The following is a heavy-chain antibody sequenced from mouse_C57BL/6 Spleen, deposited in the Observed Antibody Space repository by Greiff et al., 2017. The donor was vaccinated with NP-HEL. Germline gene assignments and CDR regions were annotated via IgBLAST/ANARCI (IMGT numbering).Heavy chain of an antibody. CDR2: IDPETGGT. Sequence: QVQLQQSGAELVRPGASVTLSCKASGYTFTDYEMHWVKQTPVHGLEWIGAIDPETGGTAYNQKFKGKAILTADKSSSTAYMELRSLTSEDSAVYYCTRLEGDWDYFDCWGTGTTLAVSS. D-gene: IGHD4-1*01. CDR3: TRLEGDWDYFDC. V-gene: IGHV1-15*01. J-gene: IGHJ2*01. CDR1: GYTFTDYE.